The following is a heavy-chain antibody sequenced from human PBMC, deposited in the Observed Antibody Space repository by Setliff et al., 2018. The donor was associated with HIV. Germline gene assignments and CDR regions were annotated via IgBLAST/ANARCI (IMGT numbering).Heavy chain of an antibody. CDR3: AKDKAVAEHYYFDY. CDR2: IYMAGNT. Sequence: PGGSLRLSCAVSGFTVSANYMHWVRQAPGKGLEWLSIIYMAGNTYYADSVRGRFTISRDNVRNSLYLEMNSLRTEDTALYYCAKDKAVAEHYYFDYWGQGTLVTVSS. D-gene: IGHD6-19*01. CDR1: GFTVSANY. V-gene: IGHV3-53*05. J-gene: IGHJ4*02.